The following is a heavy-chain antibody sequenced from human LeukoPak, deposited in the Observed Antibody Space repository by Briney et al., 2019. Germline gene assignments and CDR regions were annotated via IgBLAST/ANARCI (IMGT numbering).Heavy chain of an antibody. CDR1: GFTLNDFY. D-gene: IGHD5-18*01. Sequence: PGGSLRLSCTASGFTLNDFYMTWIRQAPGKGLEWVSYMSNSGRTIDYADSLKGRFTVSRDNAKNSLYLQMKSLRVDDTAVYYCARVQRLVEQSDSEDTYWHFFYMDVWGKGTTVSVSS. CDR3: ARVQRLVEQSDSEDTYWHFFYMDV. J-gene: IGHJ6*03. CDR2: MSNSGRTI. V-gene: IGHV3-11*04.